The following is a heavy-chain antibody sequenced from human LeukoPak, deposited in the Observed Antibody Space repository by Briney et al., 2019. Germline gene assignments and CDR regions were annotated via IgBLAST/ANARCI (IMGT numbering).Heavy chain of an antibody. CDR1: GFSFDTHG. V-gene: IGHV3-33*01. CDR3: ARDVFADSSGGSFDF. J-gene: IGHJ4*02. Sequence: GGSLRPSCAASGFSFDTHGMHWVRQAPGKGLEWVAVIWYDGSKKYYADSVKGRFTISRDNSKKSLFLQMNSQRAEDTALYYCARDVFADSSGGSFDFWGQGTLVTVSS. CDR2: IWYDGSKK. D-gene: IGHD3-16*01.